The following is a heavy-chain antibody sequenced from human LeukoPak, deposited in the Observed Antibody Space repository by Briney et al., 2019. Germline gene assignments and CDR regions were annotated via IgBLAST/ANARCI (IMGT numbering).Heavy chain of an antibody. CDR2: IYYSGST. CDR3: ARAWLRFNYYYMDV. J-gene: IGHJ6*03. CDR1: GGSISSYY. D-gene: IGHD5-12*01. Sequence: PSETLSLTCTVSGGSISSYYWSWIRQPPGKGLEWIGYIYYSGSTNYNPSLKSRVTISVDTSKNQFSLKLSSVTAADTAVYYCARAWLRFNYYYMDVWGKGTTVTISS. V-gene: IGHV4-59*01.